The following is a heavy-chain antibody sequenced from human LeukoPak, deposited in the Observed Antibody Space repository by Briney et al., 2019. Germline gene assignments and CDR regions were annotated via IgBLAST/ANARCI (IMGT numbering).Heavy chain of an antibody. D-gene: IGHD4-23*01. CDR2: IIPIFGTA. J-gene: IGHJ4*02. CDR3: ARDPTVGGNSVEDY. Sequence: GASVKVSCKASGGTFSSYAISWVRQAPGQGLEWMGGIIPIFGTANYAQKFQGRVAITADESTSTAYMELSSLRSEDTAVYYCARDPTVGGNSVEDYWGQGTLVTVSS. V-gene: IGHV1-69*13. CDR1: GGTFSSYA.